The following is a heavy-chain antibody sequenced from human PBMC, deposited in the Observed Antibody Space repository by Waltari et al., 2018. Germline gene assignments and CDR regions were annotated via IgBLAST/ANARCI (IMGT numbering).Heavy chain of an antibody. CDR3: ATLAGYCSSTSCYYFDY. CDR2: IYPGDSDT. V-gene: IGHV5-51*01. J-gene: IGHJ4*02. D-gene: IGHD2-2*01. Sequence: EVQLVQSGAEVKKPGESLKISCKGSGYSFTSYWIGWVRQMPGKGLEWMGIIYPGDSDTRYSPSVQGQVTISADKSISTAYLQWSSLKASDTAMYYCATLAGYCSSTSCYYFDYWGQGTLVTVSS. CDR1: GYSFTSYW.